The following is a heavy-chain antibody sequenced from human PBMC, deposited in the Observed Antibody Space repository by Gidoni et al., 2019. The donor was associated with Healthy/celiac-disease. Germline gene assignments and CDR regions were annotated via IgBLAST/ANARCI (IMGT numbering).Heavy chain of an antibody. CDR3: AKDIPPREDSSGYSGGVDAFDI. CDR2: ISWDGGST. CDR1: GFPFADYT. J-gene: IGHJ3*02. V-gene: IGHV3-43*01. D-gene: IGHD3-22*01. Sequence: EVQLVESGGVVVQPGGSLRLSFAASGFPFADYTMPWVRQAPGKGLEWVSLISWDGGSTYYAESVKGRFNMSRDNSKNSLYLQMNSLRTEDTALYYCAKDIPPREDSSGYSGGVDAFDIWGQGTMVTVSS.